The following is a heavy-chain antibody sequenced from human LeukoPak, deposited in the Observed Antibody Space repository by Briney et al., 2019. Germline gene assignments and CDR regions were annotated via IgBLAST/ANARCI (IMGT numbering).Heavy chain of an antibody. Sequence: SETLSLTCTVSGYSISSGYYWGWIRQPPGKGLEWIGSIYHSGSTYYDPSLKSRVTISVDTSKNQFSLKLSSVTAADTAVYYCARDIEWAVADRNWFDPWGQGTLVTVSS. D-gene: IGHD6-19*01. CDR1: GYSISSGYY. CDR2: IYHSGST. J-gene: IGHJ5*02. V-gene: IGHV4-38-2*02. CDR3: ARDIEWAVADRNWFDP.